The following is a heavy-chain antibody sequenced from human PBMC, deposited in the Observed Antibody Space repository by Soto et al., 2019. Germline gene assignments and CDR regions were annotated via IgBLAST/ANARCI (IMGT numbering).Heavy chain of an antibody. D-gene: IGHD2-2*01. Sequence: SETLSLTCGVSGFPVSYGYYWGWIRQPPGKGLEWLGSIYQSGKAYYNPSLKSRLTLSMDTSKNEFSLRLRSVTAADTAVYFCARLYCSSVSCYNDYWGPGGLVTVSS. V-gene: IGHV4-38-2*01. CDR2: IYQSGKA. CDR3: ARLYCSSVSCYNDY. J-gene: IGHJ4*02. CDR1: GFPVSYGYY.